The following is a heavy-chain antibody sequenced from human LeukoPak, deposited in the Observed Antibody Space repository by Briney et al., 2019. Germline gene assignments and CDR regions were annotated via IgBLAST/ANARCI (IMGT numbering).Heavy chain of an antibody. V-gene: IGHV1-18*01. CDR2: ISAYNGNT. Sequence: ASVTVSCKASGGTFSSYTISWVRQAPGQGLGWMGWISAYNGNTNYAQKLQGRVTMTTDTSTSTAYMELRSLRSDDTAVYYCARVVFSRLTLRFFDYWGQGTLVTVSS. CDR3: ARVVFSRLTLRFFDY. CDR1: GGTFSSYT. D-gene: IGHD3-3*01. J-gene: IGHJ4*02.